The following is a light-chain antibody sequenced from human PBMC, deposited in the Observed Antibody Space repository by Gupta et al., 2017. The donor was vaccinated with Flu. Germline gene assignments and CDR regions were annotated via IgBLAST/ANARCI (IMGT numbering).Light chain of an antibody. J-gene: IGKJ1*01. CDR3: QQYYSTPQT. Sequence: DLVMTQSPDSLAVPLGERAPINCKSSQSVLYSSNNKNYLAWYQQKPGQPPKLLIYWASTRETGVPDRFSGSGSGTEFTLTISSLQAEDVAVYYCQQYYSTPQTFGQGTKVEIK. CDR1: QSVLYSSNNKNY. V-gene: IGKV4-1*01. CDR2: WAS.